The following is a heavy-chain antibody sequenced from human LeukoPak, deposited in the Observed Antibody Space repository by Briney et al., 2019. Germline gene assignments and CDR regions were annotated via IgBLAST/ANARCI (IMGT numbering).Heavy chain of an antibody. J-gene: IGHJ3*02. V-gene: IGHV1-2*02. CDR1: GYTFTSYG. CDR2: INPNSGGT. Sequence: ASVTVSCKASGYTFTSYGISWVRQAPGQGLEWMGWINPNSGGTNYAQKFQGRVTMTRDTSISTAYMELSRLRSDDTAVYYCARAGATVISDAFDIWGQGTMVTVSS. CDR3: ARAGATVISDAFDI. D-gene: IGHD4-17*01.